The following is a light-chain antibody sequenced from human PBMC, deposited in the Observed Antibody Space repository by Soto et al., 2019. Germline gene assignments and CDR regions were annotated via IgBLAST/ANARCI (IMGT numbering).Light chain of an antibody. V-gene: IGLV3-1*01. CDR2: QGT. Sequence: SYELTQPPSVSVSPGQTASITCSVDKLGDKYACWYQQKPGQSPVLVIYQGTKRPSGIPERFSGSNSGNTATLTISGTQAMDEADYYCQAWDSSTVVFGGGTKVTVL. CDR3: QAWDSSTVV. CDR1: KLGDKY. J-gene: IGLJ2*01.